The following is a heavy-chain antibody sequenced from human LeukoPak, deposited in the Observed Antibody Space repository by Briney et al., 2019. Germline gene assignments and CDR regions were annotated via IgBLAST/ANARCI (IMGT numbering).Heavy chain of an antibody. Sequence: PGGSLRLSCAASGFTFSSYWMSWVRQAPGKGLEWVSSISTSSSYIYYADSVKGRFTISRDNAKNSLYLQMNSLRAEDTAVYYCAGDKTTGGWYEFDYWGQGTLVTVSS. CDR2: ISTSSSYI. CDR3: AGDKTTGGWYEFDY. V-gene: IGHV3-21*04. CDR1: GFTFSSYW. J-gene: IGHJ4*02. D-gene: IGHD6-19*01.